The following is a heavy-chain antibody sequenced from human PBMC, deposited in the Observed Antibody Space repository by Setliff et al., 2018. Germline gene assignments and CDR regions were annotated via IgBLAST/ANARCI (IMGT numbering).Heavy chain of an antibody. CDR3: ASFGVGLAFDI. J-gene: IGHJ3*02. CDR1: GYTFTSYA. Sequence: ASVKVSCKASGYTFTSYAMHWVRQAPGQRLEWMGWINAGNSNTKYSQKFQGRVTITRDTSASTAYMELSSLRSEDTAVYYCASFGVGLAFDIWGQGTMVTVSS. D-gene: IGHD3-3*01. CDR2: INAGNSNT. V-gene: IGHV1-3*01.